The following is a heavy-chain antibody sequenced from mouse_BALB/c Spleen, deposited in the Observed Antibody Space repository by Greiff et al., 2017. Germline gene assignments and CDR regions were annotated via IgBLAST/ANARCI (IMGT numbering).Heavy chain of an antibody. D-gene: IGHD2-14*01. V-gene: IGHV1S132*01. J-gene: IGHJ4*01. CDR3: ARTVHRYEGAMDY. Sequence: QVQLQQSGAELVRPGASVKLSCKTSGYIFTSYWIHWVKQRSGQGLEWIAWIYAGTGGTSYNQKFTGKAQLTVDTSSSTAYMQFSSLTTEDSAIYYCARTVHRYEGAMDYWGQGTSVTVSS. CDR1: GYIFTSYW. CDR2: IYAGTGGT.